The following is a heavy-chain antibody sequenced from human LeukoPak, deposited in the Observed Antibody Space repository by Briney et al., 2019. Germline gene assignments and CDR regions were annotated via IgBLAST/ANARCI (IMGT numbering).Heavy chain of an antibody. V-gene: IGHV4-61*08. J-gene: IGHJ4*02. Sequence: SETLSLTCTVSGGSISSGDYYWSWIRQPPGKGLEWIGYIYYSGSTNYNPSLKSRVTISVDTSKNQFSLKLSSVTAADTAVYYCARDNGVKYYFDYWGQGTLVTVSS. CDR3: ARDNGVKYYFDY. D-gene: IGHD4-23*01. CDR1: GGSISSGDYY. CDR2: IYYSGST.